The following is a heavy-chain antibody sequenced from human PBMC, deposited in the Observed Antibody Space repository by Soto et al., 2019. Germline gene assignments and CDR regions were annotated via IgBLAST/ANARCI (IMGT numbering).Heavy chain of an antibody. CDR3: ARGEYYYDAADY. D-gene: IGHD3-22*01. V-gene: IGHV3-30*04. CDR2: ILHDGTKK. CDR1: GFTFRAYS. J-gene: IGHJ4*02. Sequence: PGGSPRLSCAVSGFTFRAYSMHWCRQAPDKGLEWVALILHDGTKKYYADSVKGRFTISRDNSKNTLSLQMNSLRTEDTAVYYCARGEYYYDAADYWGQGTLVTVSS.